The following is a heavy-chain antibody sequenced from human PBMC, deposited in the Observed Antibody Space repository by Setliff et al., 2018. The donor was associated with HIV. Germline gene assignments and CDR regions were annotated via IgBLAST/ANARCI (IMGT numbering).Heavy chain of an antibody. J-gene: IGHJ6*03. CDR2: INPNSGGT. Sequence: EASVKVSCKASGYTFTSYGISWVRQAPGQGLEWMGWINPNSGGTNYAPKFQGRVTMTRDTSINTAYMELSRLRSDDTAVYYCARGSTAVNYYYYYIDVWGKGTTVTVSS. V-gene: IGHV1-2*02. CDR1: GYTFTSYG. D-gene: IGHD2-2*01. CDR3: ARGSTAVNYYYYYIDV.